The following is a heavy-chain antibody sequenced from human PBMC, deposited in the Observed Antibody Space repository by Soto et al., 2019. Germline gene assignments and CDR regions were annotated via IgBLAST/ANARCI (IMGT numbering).Heavy chain of an antibody. D-gene: IGHD4-17*01. CDR3: ARDVRASGEMFDY. V-gene: IGHV3-23*01. CDR2: VSGDASNT. Sequence: GGSLRLSCATSGFTFTNYGLSWVRQAPGKGLDWVATVSGDASNTHYADSVKGRFTISRDNSKSILFLQMKSLRVEDTAIYYCARDVRASGEMFDYWGQGTQVTVSS. CDR1: GFTFTNYG. J-gene: IGHJ4*02.